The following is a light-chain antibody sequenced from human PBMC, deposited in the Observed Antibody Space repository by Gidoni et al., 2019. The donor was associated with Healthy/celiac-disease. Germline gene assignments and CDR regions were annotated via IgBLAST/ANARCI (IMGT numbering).Light chain of an antibody. V-gene: IGKV3-11*01. J-gene: IGKJ2*01. Sequence: ESVLTPSPATLSLSPGERATLSCRASQSVSSYLAWYQQKPGQAPRLLIYVASNRATGIPARFSGSGSGTDFTLTISSLEPEDFAVYYCQQRSNWPLYTFGQGTKLEIK. CDR2: VAS. CDR3: QQRSNWPLYT. CDR1: QSVSSY.